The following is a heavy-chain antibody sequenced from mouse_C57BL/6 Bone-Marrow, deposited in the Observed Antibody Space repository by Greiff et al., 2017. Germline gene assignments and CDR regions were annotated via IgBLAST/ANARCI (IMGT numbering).Heavy chain of an antibody. V-gene: IGHV1-54*01. CDR2: INPGSGGT. J-gene: IGHJ4*01. CDR1: GYAFTNYL. CDR3: ARSMGDY. Sequence: QVQLQQSGAELVRPGTSVKVSCKASGYAFTNYLIEWVKQRPGQGLEWIGVINPGSGGTTYNEKFKGKATLTADKSSSTAYMQLSSLTSEDSAVYFCARSMGDYWGQGTSVTVSS. D-gene: IGHD1-1*02.